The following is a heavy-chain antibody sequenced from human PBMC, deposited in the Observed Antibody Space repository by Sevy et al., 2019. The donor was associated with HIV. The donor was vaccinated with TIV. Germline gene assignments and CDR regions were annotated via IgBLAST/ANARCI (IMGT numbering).Heavy chain of an antibody. V-gene: IGHV3-74*01. CDR2: INSDGSST. CDR3: ARGEGSYYDILTGYENDYYYYMDV. J-gene: IGHJ6*03. CDR1: AFTFSSYW. Sequence: GGSLRLSCAASAFTFSSYWMHWVRQAPGKGLVWVSRINSDGSSTSYADSVKGRFTISRDNAKNTLYLQMNSLRAEDTAVYCCARGEGSYYDILTGYENDYYYYMDVWGKGTTVTVSS. D-gene: IGHD3-9*01.